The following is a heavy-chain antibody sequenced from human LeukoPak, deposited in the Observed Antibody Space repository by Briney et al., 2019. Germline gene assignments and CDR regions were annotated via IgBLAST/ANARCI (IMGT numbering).Heavy chain of an antibody. CDR1: GFTVSSNY. CDR2: IYSGGST. Sequence: GGSLRLSCAASGFTVSSNYMSWVRQAPGKGLEWVSVIYSGGSTYYADPVKGRFPISRDNSKNTLYLQMNSLRAEDTAVYYCSGMPYSGFTPFHLFDPWGQGTLVTVSS. J-gene: IGHJ5*02. D-gene: IGHD6-6*01. V-gene: IGHV3-53*01. CDR3: SGMPYSGFTPFHLFDP.